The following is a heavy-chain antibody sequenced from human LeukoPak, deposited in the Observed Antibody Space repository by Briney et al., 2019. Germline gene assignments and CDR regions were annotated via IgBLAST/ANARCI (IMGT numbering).Heavy chain of an antibody. Sequence: GGSLRLSCAASGFTFSSYSMNWVRQAPGKGLEWVSTISGSGGTTYYADSVKGRFTISRDNSKNTLFLQMNSLRAEDTAVYYCAKDFLDQGLRYFDPSDYRGQGTLVTVSS. CDR2: ISGSGGTT. CDR1: GFTFSSYS. CDR3: AKDFLDQGLRYFDPSDY. D-gene: IGHD3-9*01. V-gene: IGHV3-23*01. J-gene: IGHJ4*02.